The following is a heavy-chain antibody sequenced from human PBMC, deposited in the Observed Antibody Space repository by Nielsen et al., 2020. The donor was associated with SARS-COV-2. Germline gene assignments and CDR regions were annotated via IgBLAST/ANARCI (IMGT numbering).Heavy chain of an antibody. CDR2: ISSSGSNT. CDR3: AKAPYGSGRQIDY. Sequence: GESLKISCAASGFTFSSYAMSWVRQAPGKGLEWVSAISSSGSNTYYADSVKGRFTISRDNSKNTLYLQMNSLRAEDTAVYYCAKAPYGSGRQIDYWGQGTLVTVSS. CDR1: GFTFSSYA. J-gene: IGHJ4*02. D-gene: IGHD3-10*01. V-gene: IGHV3-23*01.